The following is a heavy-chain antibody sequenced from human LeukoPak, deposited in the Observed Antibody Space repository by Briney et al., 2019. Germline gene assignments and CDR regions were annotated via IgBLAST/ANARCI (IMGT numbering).Heavy chain of an antibody. Sequence: ASVKVSCKASGYIFTGYYMHWVRQAPGQGLEWMGWINPNSGGTNYAQKFQGRVTMTRDTSISTAYMELSRLRSDDTAVYYCARDGDFWSGYYLDYWGQGTLVTVSS. D-gene: IGHD3-3*01. CDR3: ARDGDFWSGYYLDY. CDR2: INPNSGGT. CDR1: GYIFTGYY. V-gene: IGHV1-2*02. J-gene: IGHJ4*02.